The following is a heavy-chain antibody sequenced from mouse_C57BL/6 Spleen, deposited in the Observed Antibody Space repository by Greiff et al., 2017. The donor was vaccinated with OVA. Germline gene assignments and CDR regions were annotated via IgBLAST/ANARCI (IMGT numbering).Heavy chain of an antibody. J-gene: IGHJ4*01. V-gene: IGHV1-69*01. CDR3: ARYNYGNYGAMDY. CDR1: GYTFTSYW. D-gene: IGHD2-1*01. Sequence: QVQLQQPGAELVMPGASVKLSCKASGYTFTSYWMHWVKQRPGQGLEWIGEIDPSDSYTNYNQKFKGKSTLTVDKSSSTAYMQLSSLTSEDSAVYYCARYNYGNYGAMDYWGQGTSVTVSS. CDR2: IDPSDSYT.